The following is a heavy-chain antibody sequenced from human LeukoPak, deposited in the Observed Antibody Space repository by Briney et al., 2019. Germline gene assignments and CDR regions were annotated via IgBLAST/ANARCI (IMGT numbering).Heavy chain of an antibody. Sequence: SETLSLTCTVSGGSISSSSYYWGWIRQPPGKGLEWIGSIYFSGSPYYNPSLKSRVTISVDTSKNQFSLKLSSVTAADTAVYYCARTYSSGSHYYYYYMDVWGKGTTVTVSS. J-gene: IGHJ6*03. D-gene: IGHD6-19*01. CDR1: GGSISSSSYY. CDR2: IYFSGSP. CDR3: ARTYSSGSHYYYYYMDV. V-gene: IGHV4-39*07.